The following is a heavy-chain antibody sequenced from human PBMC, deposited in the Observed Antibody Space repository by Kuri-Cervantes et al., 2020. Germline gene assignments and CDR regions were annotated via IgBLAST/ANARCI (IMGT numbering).Heavy chain of an antibody. Sequence: ASVKVSCKASGGTFSSYAFSWVRQAPGQGLEWMGWINPNSGGTNYAQKFQGRVTMTRDTSISTAYMELSRLRSDDTAVYYCAREDCSGGSCYSDYWGQGTLVTVSS. J-gene: IGHJ4*02. CDR1: GGTFSSYA. CDR2: INPNSGGT. CDR3: AREDCSGGSCYSDY. D-gene: IGHD2-15*01. V-gene: IGHV1-2*02.